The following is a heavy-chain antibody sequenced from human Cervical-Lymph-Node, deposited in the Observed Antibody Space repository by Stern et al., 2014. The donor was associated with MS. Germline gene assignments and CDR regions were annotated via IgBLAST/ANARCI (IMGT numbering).Heavy chain of an antibody. CDR3: ARTSSGSPFDP. CDR1: GFTFSSSA. J-gene: IGHJ5*02. V-gene: IGHV3-30*04. D-gene: IGHD3-22*01. Sequence: QVQLVQSGGDVVQPGRSLRLSCAASGFTFSSSAMHWVRQAPGKGLEWVTFISSDGRKKYYAESVKGRFTISRDNSKNAVYLQMDSLRPEDTAVYNCARTSSGSPFDPWGQGTLVTVSS. CDR2: ISSDGRKK.